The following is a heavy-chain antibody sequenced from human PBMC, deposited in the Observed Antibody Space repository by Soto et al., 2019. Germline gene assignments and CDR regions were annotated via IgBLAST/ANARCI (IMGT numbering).Heavy chain of an antibody. CDR3: ARQFYDSSGYQRYYFDY. Sequence: ASVKVSCKVSGYTLTELSMHWVRQAPGKGLEWMGGFDPEDGETIYAQKFQGRVTMTEDTSTDTAYMELSSLRSEDTAVYYCARQFYDSSGYQRYYFDYWGQGTLVTAPQ. V-gene: IGHV1-24*01. J-gene: IGHJ4*02. CDR1: GYTLTELS. CDR2: FDPEDGET. D-gene: IGHD3-22*01.